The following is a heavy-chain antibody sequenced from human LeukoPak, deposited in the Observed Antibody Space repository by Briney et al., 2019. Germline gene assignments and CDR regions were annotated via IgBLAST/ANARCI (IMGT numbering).Heavy chain of an antibody. CDR2: INTNTGNP. CDR3: ARQGIVVVPAATSRYYYYMDV. CDR1: GYTFTSYA. V-gene: IGHV7-4-1*02. J-gene: IGHJ6*03. D-gene: IGHD2-2*01. Sequence: ASVKVSCKASGYTFTSYAMNWVRQAPGRGLEWMGWINTNTGNPTYAQGFTGRFVFSLDTSVSTAYLQISSLKAEDTAVYYCARQGIVVVPAATSRYYYYMDVWGKGTTVTVSS.